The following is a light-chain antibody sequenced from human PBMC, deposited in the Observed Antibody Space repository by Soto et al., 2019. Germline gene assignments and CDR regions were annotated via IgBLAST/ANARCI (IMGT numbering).Light chain of an antibody. V-gene: IGKV3-11*01. CDR2: GAS. CDR3: HHRCKWPRT. J-gene: IGKJ2*01. CDR1: QSVSSY. Sequence: EIVLTQSPATLSLSPGERATLSCRASQSVSSYLAWYQQKPGQAPRLLIYGASNRATGIPARFSGSGSGTDFTLTISSLEPEDFAVHYCHHRCKWPRTFGQGTELEIK.